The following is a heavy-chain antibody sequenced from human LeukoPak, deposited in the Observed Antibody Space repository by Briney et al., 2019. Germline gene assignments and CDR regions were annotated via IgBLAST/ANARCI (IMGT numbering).Heavy chain of an antibody. CDR1: GFSFTTAW. J-gene: IGHJ4*02. V-gene: IGHV3-15*01. CDR2: IKSDGAV. Sequence: GGSLRLSCGASGFSFTTAWMSWVRQAPGKGLEWVARIKSDGAVDYASPVKSRLTISKDYSKNTLYLQMNSLKVEDTAVYYCVIDDYYDYSGTREADYFDYWGQGTLVTVSS. D-gene: IGHD3-22*01. CDR3: VIDDYYDYSGTREADYFDY.